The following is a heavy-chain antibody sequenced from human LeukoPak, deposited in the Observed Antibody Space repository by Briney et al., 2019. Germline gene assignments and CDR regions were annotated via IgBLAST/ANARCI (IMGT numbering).Heavy chain of an antibody. V-gene: IGHV3-20*04. D-gene: IGHD3-22*01. J-gene: IGHJ4*02. CDR1: GFTFDDYG. CDR2: INWNGRST. CDR3: ARSRHSYDSSGFPHY. Sequence: GGSLRLSCAASGFTFDDYGMSWVRQAPGKGLEWVSGINWNGRSTGYADSVKGRFTISRDNAKNSLYLQMNSLRAEDTALYYCARSRHSYDSSGFPHYWGQGTLVTVSS.